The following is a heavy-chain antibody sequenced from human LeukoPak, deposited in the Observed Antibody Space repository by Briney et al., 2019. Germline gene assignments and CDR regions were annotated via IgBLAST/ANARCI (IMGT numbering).Heavy chain of an antibody. CDR1: GFTFSIYG. J-gene: IGHJ4*02. CDR2: IWYDGSNK. Sequence: GRSLRLSCAASGFTFSIYGMHWVRQAPGKGLEWVSVIWYDGSNKYYADSVKGRFTISRDNSKNTLYLEMNSLRAEDMAVYYCAKDRGRRSFDAVDYWAREPRSPSPQ. CDR3: AKDRGRRSFDAVDY. V-gene: IGHV3-33*06. D-gene: IGHD1-26*01.